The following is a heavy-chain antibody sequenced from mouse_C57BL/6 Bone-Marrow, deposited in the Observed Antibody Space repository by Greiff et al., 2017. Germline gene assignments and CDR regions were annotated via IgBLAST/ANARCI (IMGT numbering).Heavy chain of an antibody. V-gene: IGHV5-9*01. D-gene: IGHD1-1*01. J-gene: IGHJ1*03. CDR2: ISGGGGNT. CDR1: GFTFSSYP. CDR3: SRQVTTILATKYFDV. Sequence: EVQLVESGGGLVKPGGSLKLSCAASGFTFSSYPMSWVRQTPEKRLQWVAAISGGGGNTYYPDSVKGRFTISRDNDKNILYLQMSSLRSEDTALXYCSRQVTTILATKYFDVWGTGTTVTVSS.